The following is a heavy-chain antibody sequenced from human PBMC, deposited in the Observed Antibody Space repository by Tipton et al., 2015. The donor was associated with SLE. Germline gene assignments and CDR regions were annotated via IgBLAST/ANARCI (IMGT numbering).Heavy chain of an antibody. CDR3: APLGFGRAFDI. J-gene: IGHJ3*02. CDR2: ISWSSGSI. Sequence: SLRLSCAASGFTFDDYAMHWVRQAPGKGLEWVSGISWSSGSIGYADSVKGRFTISRDNAKNSLYLQMNSLRAEDTALYYCAPLGFGRAFDIWGQGTMVTVSS. V-gene: IGHV3-9*01. CDR1: GFTFDDYA. D-gene: IGHD1-26*01.